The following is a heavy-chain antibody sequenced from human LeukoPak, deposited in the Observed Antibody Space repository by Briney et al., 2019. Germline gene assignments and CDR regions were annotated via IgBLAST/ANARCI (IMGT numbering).Heavy chain of an antibody. CDR2: FYPGDSDT. Sequence: GDSLKISCKGSGYSFTTYWIGWVRPIPGKGLEWMGIFYPGDSDTRYSPSFQGHVTISVDKSSNTAYLQWSSLKASDTAMYYCARREYCSDATCSACLDYWGQGTMVTVSS. V-gene: IGHV5-51*01. J-gene: IGHJ4*02. CDR1: GYSFTTYW. D-gene: IGHD2-15*01. CDR3: ARREYCSDATCSACLDY.